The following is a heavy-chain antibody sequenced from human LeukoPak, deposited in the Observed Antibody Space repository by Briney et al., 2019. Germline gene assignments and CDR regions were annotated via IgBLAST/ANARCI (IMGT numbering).Heavy chain of an antibody. CDR2: MSGDGRST. V-gene: IGHV3-74*01. J-gene: IGHJ5*02. CDR3: ASGYYGSGSYLTP. CDR1: GFTFNSYW. D-gene: IGHD3-10*01. Sequence: GGSLRLSCAASGFTFNSYWMHWVRHAPGKGLVWVSRMSGDGRSTSYADSVKARFTISRDNAKNTLYLQMDSLRGEDTAVYYCASGYYGSGSYLTPWGQGTLVTVSS.